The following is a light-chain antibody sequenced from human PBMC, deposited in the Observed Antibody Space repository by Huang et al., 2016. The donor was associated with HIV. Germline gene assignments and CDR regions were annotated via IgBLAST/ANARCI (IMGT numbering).Light chain of an antibody. V-gene: IGKV1-NL1*01. J-gene: IGKJ1*01. Sequence: DIQMTQSPSSLPASVGDRVTITCRASQGISNSLAWYQQKPGKAPKLLLYAASKVESGVPSRVSGSASGTDYTLTISSLQPEDFATYYCQQYWSTPPATFGQGTKVEIK. CDR3: QQYWSTPPAT. CDR2: AAS. CDR1: QGISNS.